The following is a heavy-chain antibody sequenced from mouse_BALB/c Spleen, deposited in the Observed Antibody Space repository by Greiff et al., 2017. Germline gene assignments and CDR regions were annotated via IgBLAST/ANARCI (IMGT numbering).Heavy chain of an antibody. CDR2: INPSNGGT. J-gene: IGHJ3*01. V-gene: IGHV1S81*02. Sequence: VQLVESGAELVKPGASVKLSCKASGYTFTSYYMYWVKQRPGQGLEWIGEINPSNGGTNFNEKFKSKATLTVDKSSSTAYMQLSSLTSEDSAVYYCTSYYYGSSSFAYWGQGTLVTVSA. CDR1: GYTFTSYY. D-gene: IGHD1-1*01. CDR3: TSYYYGSSSFAY.